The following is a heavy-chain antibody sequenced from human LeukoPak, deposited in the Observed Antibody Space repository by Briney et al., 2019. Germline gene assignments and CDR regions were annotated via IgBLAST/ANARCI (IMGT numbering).Heavy chain of an antibody. V-gene: IGHV3-13*04. CDR3: ARGASTHFDN. J-gene: IGHJ4*02. CDR1: GFTFSNYD. CDR2: IGTAGDT. Sequence: GGSLRLSCAASGFTFSNYDMHWVRQATGKGLEWVSAIGTAGDTYYPGSVRGRFTMSRENAKSSLYLQMNSLTAGDTAVYYCARGASTHFDNSGQGILVTVSS. D-gene: IGHD1-26*01.